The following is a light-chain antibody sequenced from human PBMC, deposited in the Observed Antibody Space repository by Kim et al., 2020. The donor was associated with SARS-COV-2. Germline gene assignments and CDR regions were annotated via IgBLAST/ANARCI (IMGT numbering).Light chain of an antibody. CDR2: DVS. V-gene: IGLV2-11*03. CDR3: CSVAVRVHWV. J-gene: IGLJ3*02. CDR1: RSDVGGYNY. Sequence: GQSVTISCSGTRSDVGGYNYVSWYQQHPGKAPKLIISDVSKRPSGVPDRFSGSKSGNTASLTISGLQADDEADYYCCSVAVRVHWVFGGGTQLTVL.